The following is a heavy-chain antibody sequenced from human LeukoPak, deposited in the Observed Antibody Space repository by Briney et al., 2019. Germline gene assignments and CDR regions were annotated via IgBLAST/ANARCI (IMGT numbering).Heavy chain of an antibody. V-gene: IGHV1-18*01. D-gene: IGHD2-15*01. CDR2: ISAYNGNT. CDR3: AREGCSGGSCYSRPIGY. Sequence: GASVKVSCKASGYTFTSYGISWVRQAPGQGLEWMGWISAYNGNTNYAQKLQGRVTMTTDTSTSTAYMELRSLRSDDTAVYYCAREGCSGGSCYSRPIGYWGQGTLVTVSS. J-gene: IGHJ4*02. CDR1: GYTFTSYG.